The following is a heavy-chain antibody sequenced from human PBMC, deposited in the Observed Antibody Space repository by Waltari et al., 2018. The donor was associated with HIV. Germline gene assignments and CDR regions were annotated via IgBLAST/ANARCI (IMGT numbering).Heavy chain of an antibody. CDR1: GLTSLTFS. D-gene: IGHD3-3*01. CDR3: ASEDFWGGPHQ. V-gene: IGHV3-21*01. Sequence: EVQLVESGGGLVKPGGSLGLSGVARGLTSLTFSSKWVRLAPGRGLERVSSISSTSSFIYDADSLKGRFTVSRDNAKNSLYLQINNLRADDTAVYYCASEDFWGGPHQWGQGTLVTVSS. J-gene: IGHJ4*02. CDR2: ISSTSSFI.